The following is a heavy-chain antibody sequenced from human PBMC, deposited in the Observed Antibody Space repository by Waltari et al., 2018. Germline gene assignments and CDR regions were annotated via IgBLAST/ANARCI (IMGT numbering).Heavy chain of an antibody. CDR3: LTPHGSGGSCYFDY. CDR1: GYTFTSYD. Sequence: QVQLVQSGAEVKKPGASVKVSCKASGYTFTSYDINWVRQATGQGLEWMGWRNPNSGNTGYAQKFQGRVTMTRNTSISTAYMELSSLRSEDTAVYYCLTPHGSGGSCYFDYWGQGTLVTVSS. D-gene: IGHD2-15*01. V-gene: IGHV1-8*01. J-gene: IGHJ4*02. CDR2: RNPNSGNT.